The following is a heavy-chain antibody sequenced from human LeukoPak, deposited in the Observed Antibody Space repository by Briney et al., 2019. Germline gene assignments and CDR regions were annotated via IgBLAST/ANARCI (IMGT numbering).Heavy chain of an antibody. CDR3: ARGLGYYDILTGYYDYYYYGMDV. Sequence: PRASVKVSCKASGYTFTSYDINRVRQATGQGPEWMGWMNPNSGNTGYAQKFQGRVTMTRNTSISTAYMELSSLRSEDTAVYYCARGLGYYDILTGYYDYYYYGMDVWGQGTTVTVSS. J-gene: IGHJ6*01. CDR1: GYTFTSYD. CDR2: MNPNSGNT. D-gene: IGHD3-9*01. V-gene: IGHV1-8*01.